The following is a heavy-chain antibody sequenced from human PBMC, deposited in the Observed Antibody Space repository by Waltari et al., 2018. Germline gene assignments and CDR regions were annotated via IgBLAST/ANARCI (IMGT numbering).Heavy chain of an antibody. Sequence: QVQLQESGPGLVKPSETLSPTCTVPGGSISSYYWSWIRQPPGKGLEWIGYIYYSGSTNYNPSLKSRVTISVDTSKNQFSLKLSSVTAADTAVYYCAGKYSSSSKDYWGQGTLVTVSS. V-gene: IGHV4-59*01. CDR1: GGSISSYY. CDR3: AGKYSSSSKDY. D-gene: IGHD6-6*01. J-gene: IGHJ4*02. CDR2: IYYSGST.